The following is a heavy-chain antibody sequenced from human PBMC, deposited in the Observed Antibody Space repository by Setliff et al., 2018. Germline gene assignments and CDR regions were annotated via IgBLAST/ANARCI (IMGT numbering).Heavy chain of an antibody. Sequence: ASVKVSCKASGYSFTDYFIHWVRQAPGQGLAWIGWIDPNNGDTRYAGNFQGRVTVTRDTSISTVYMELTRLTSDDTAVYFCAREPADWGSDFWGQGTLVTVSS. J-gene: IGHJ4*02. V-gene: IGHV1-2*02. CDR2: IDPNNGDT. CDR3: AREPADWGSDF. D-gene: IGHD3-9*01. CDR1: GYSFTDYF.